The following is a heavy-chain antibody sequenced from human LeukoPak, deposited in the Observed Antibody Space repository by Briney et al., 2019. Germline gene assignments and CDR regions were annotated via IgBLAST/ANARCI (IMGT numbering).Heavy chain of an antibody. CDR1: GGSISSGGYY. CDR2: IYYTGST. V-gene: IGHV4-39*07. D-gene: IGHD3-16*01. J-gene: IGHJ4*02. CDR3: ARADRGPYYFDY. Sequence: PSQTLSLTCTVSGGSISSGGYYWGWIRQTPGKGLEWIGTIYYTGSTYFNPSLKSRASISLDTSKNQFSLRLNSVTAADTAVYYCARADRGPYYFDYWGQGTQVTVSS.